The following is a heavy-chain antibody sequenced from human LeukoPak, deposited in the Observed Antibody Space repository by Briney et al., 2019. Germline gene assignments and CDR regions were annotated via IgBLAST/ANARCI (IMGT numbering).Heavy chain of an antibody. D-gene: IGHD1-26*01. Sequence: AAVKLSFTASGYTFTNYSIHWVWQPPGPGIERKGMINPSGGRTIYTHTFQTRVTATRDKSTSTVYMVLRSPGTADHAVDYCARSRGCYFDYWGQGTLVTVSS. CDR2: INPSGGRT. CDR1: GYTFTNYS. V-gene: IGHV1-46*01. CDR3: ARSRGCYFDY. J-gene: IGHJ4*02.